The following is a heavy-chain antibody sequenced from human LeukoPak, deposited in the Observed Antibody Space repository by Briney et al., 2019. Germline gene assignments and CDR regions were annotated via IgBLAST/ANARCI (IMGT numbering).Heavy chain of an antibody. V-gene: IGHV3-49*04. CDR3: TRANWNLDY. D-gene: IGHD1-1*01. Sequence: GGSLRLSCTASGFTFGDYAMSWVRQAPGKGLEWVGFIRSKAYGGTTEYAASVKGRFTFSRDDSKDIAYLQMNSLKIEDTAVYYCTRANWNLDYWGQGTLVTVSS. CDR1: GFTFGDYA. CDR2: IRSKAYGGTT. J-gene: IGHJ4*02.